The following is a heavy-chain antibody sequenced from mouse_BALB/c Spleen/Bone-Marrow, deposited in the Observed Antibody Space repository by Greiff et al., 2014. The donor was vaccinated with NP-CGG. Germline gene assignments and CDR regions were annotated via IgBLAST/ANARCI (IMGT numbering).Heavy chain of an antibody. CDR2: IRNKANAYTT. D-gene: IGHD2-1*01. CDR3: ARSLYPRAMDY. J-gene: IGHJ4*01. V-gene: IGHV7-3*02. CDR1: GFTFTDYY. Sequence: EVMLVESGGGLVQPGGSLRLSCATSGFTFTDYYMSWVRQPPGKALEWLGFIRNKANAYTTEYSASVKGRFTISRDNSQSIPYLQMNILRAEDSATYYCARSLYPRAMDYWGQGTSVTVSS.